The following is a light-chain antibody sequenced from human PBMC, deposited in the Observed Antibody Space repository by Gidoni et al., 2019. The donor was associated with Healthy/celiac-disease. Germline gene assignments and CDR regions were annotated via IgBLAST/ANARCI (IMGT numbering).Light chain of an antibody. CDR1: SSDVGGYNY. V-gene: IGLV2-14*03. J-gene: IGLJ2*01. Sequence: QSALTQPASVSGSPGPSIPISCTGTSSDVGGYNYVSWYQQHPGKAPKLMIYDVSNRPSGVSNRFSGSKSGNTASLTISGLQAEDEADYYCSSYTSSSFVVFGGGTKLTVL. CDR2: DVS. CDR3: SSYTSSSFVV.